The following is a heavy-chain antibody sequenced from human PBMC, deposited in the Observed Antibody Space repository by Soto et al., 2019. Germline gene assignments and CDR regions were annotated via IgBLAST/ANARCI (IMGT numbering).Heavy chain of an antibody. CDR2: ISYDGSNK. CDR1: GFTFSSYG. D-gene: IGHD3-16*01. CDR3: AKEIRIMVLDHPYCIDV. V-gene: IGHV3-30*18. Sequence: PGGSLRLSCAASGFTFSSYGMQWVRQAPGKGLEWVAVISYDGSNKYYADSVKGRFTISRDNSKNTLYLQMNSLRAEDTAVYYCAKEIRIMVLDHPYCIDVWGPGPTLTVSS. J-gene: IGHJ6*02.